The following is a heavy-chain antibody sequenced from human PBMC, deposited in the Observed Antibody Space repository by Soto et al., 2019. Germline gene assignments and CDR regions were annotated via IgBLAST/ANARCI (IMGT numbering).Heavy chain of an antibody. CDR1: GGSIRNYY. Sequence: SETLSLTCTVSGGSIRNYYWTWIRQPPGKGLEWIGYIYHTGSTTYNPSLDSRVTMSLDTSENQFSLKLRSVTAADTAVYYCARHGGACSGGTCYSEYDPWGQGTLVTVSS. V-gene: IGHV4-59*03. CDR2: IYHTGST. CDR3: ARHGGACSGGTCYSEYDP. J-gene: IGHJ5*02. D-gene: IGHD2-15*01.